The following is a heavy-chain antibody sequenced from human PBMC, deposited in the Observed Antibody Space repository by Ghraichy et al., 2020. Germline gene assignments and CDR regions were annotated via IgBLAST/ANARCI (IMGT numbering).Heavy chain of an antibody. J-gene: IGHJ4*02. CDR1: GFTFSSYG. CDR2: ISYDGSNK. CDR3: ARDGHIAVAGTSIADY. D-gene: IGHD6-19*01. V-gene: IGHV3-30*03. Sequence: GGSLRLSCAASGFTFSSYGMHWVRQAPGKGLEWVAVISYDGSNKYYADSVKGRFTISRDNSKNTLYLQMNSLRAEDTAVYYCARDGHIAVAGTSIADYWGQGTLVTVSS.